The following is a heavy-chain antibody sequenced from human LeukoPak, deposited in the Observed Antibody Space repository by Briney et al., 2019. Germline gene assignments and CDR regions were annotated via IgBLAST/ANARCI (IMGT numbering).Heavy chain of an antibody. CDR3: ARARYREINYAYAGGFYYMDV. V-gene: IGHV4-34*01. J-gene: IGHJ6*03. CDR2: INHSGST. D-gene: IGHD1-26*01. CDR1: GGSFSGYY. Sequence: SETLSLTCAVYGGSFSGYYWSWIRQPPGKGLEWIGEINHSGSTSYNPSLKSRVTISVDTSKNQFSLKLSSVTAADTAVYYCARARYREINYAYAGGFYYMDVWGKGTTVTVSS.